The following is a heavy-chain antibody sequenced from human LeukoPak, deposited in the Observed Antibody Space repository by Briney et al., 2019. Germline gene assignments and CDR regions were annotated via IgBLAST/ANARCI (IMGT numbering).Heavy chain of an antibody. CDR1: GLIFSSYS. Sequence: GGSLRISCAASGLIFSSYSMNWVRQAPGKGLEWVSSISDNSNYIYYADSVKGRFTISRDNAKNSLYLQMNSLRAEDTALYYCATVVPTTIPNFDYWGQGTLVTVSS. CDR3: ATVVPTTIPNFDY. J-gene: IGHJ4*02. CDR2: ISDNSNYI. D-gene: IGHD2-2*01. V-gene: IGHV3-21*01.